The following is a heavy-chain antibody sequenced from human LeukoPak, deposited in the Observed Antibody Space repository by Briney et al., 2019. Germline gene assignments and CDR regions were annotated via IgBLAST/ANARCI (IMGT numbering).Heavy chain of an antibody. D-gene: IGHD6-19*01. CDR3: AKEGIAVAGLDY. CDR1: GFTFSSYG. CDR2: ISYDGSNK. J-gene: IGHJ4*02. Sequence: GGSLRLSCAASGFTFSSYGMHWVRQAPGKGLERVAVISYDGSNKYYADSVKGRFTISRDNSKNTLYLQMNSLRAEDTAVYYCAKEGIAVAGLDYWGQGTLVTVSS. V-gene: IGHV3-30*18.